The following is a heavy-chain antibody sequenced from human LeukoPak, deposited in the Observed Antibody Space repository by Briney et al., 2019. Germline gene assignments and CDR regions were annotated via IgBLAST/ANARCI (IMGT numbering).Heavy chain of an antibody. D-gene: IGHD3-22*01. Sequence: GGSLRLSCAASGFTFSSYAMSWVRQAPGKGLEWVSAISGSGGSTYYADSVKGRFTISRDNSKNTLYLQMNSLRAEDTAVYYCAKDPRYCYDSSGYFYWGQGTLVTVSS. V-gene: IGHV3-23*01. J-gene: IGHJ4*02. CDR3: AKDPRYCYDSSGYFY. CDR2: ISGSGGST. CDR1: GFTFSSYA.